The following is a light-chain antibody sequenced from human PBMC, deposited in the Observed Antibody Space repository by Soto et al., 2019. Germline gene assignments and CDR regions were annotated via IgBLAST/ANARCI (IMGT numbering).Light chain of an antibody. CDR2: GAS. Sequence: EIVLTQSPGTLSLSPGERATLSCRASQSVSSSYLAWYQQKPGPAPRLLIYGASSRATGTPDRFSGSGSGTDFTLTISSLEPEDFAVYYCQQRSNRLTFGGGTKVDI. CDR3: QQRSNRLT. CDR1: QSVSSSY. J-gene: IGKJ4*01. V-gene: IGKV3D-20*02.